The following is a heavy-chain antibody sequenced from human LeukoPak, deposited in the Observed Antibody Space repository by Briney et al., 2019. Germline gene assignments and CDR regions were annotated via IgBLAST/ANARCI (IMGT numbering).Heavy chain of an antibody. J-gene: IGHJ6*02. CDR2: ISSSSSYI. Sequence: GGSLRLSCAASGFTFSSYSMNWVRQAPGKGLEWVSSISSSSSYIYYADSVKGRFTISRDNAKNSLYLQMNSLRAEVTAVYYCARDRKGYYGMDVWGQGTTVTVSS. CDR3: ARDRKGYYGMDV. V-gene: IGHV3-21*01. CDR1: GFTFSSYS.